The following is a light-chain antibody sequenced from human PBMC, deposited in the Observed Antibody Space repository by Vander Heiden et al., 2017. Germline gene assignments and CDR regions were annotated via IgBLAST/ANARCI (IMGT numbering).Light chain of an antibody. CDR2: EDN. CDR1: SGSIASNY. CDR3: QSYDSSNHVV. Sequence: FMLTQPHSVSESPGKTVTISCTRSSGSIASNYVQWYQQRPGSSPTTVIFEDNQRPSGVPDRFSASIDSSSNSASLTISGLKTEDEADYYCQSYDSSNHVVFGGGTKLTVL. J-gene: IGLJ2*01. V-gene: IGLV6-57*01.